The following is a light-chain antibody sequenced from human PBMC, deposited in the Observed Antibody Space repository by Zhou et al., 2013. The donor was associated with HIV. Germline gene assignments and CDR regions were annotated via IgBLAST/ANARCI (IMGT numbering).Light chain of an antibody. J-gene: IGKJ1*01. V-gene: IGKV1-5*03. Sequence: DIQMTQSPSTLSASVGDRVTITCRASQSISSWLAWYQQKPGKAPKLLIYKASSLESGVPSRFRGSGSGTEFTLTISSLQPDDFATYYCQQYNTYPGFGQGTKVEIK. CDR3: QQYNTYPG. CDR2: KAS. CDR1: QSISSW.